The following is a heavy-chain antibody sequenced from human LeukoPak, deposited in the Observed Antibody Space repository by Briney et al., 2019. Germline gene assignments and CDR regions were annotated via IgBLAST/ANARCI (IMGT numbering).Heavy chain of an antibody. CDR2: LYSGGDT. Sequence: GGSLRLSCAVSGLTFSRTYMTWVRQASGKALEWVSVLYSGGDTHYADSVKGRFTISRDNSKNTLYLEMTNLRVEDTAVYYCGRGGRWELTDYWGQGTLVAVSS. CDR1: GLTFSRTY. J-gene: IGHJ4*02. CDR3: GRGGRWELTDY. D-gene: IGHD3-10*01. V-gene: IGHV3-53*01.